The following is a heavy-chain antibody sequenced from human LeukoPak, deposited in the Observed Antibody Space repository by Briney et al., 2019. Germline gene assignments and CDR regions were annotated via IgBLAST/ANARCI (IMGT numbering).Heavy chain of an antibody. J-gene: IGHJ5*02. V-gene: IGHV4-39*02. CDR1: GGSISDATYY. Sequence: SETLSFTCTVSGGSISDATYYWGWIRQVPGKGLEWIGSIYFSGNTYSNPSLRSRLSISVDTSENRFSLKLTSVTAADTALYYCARVSAYYDWFDPWGQGTLVIVSS. CDR2: IYFSGNT. D-gene: IGHD3-10*01. CDR3: ARVSAYYDWFDP.